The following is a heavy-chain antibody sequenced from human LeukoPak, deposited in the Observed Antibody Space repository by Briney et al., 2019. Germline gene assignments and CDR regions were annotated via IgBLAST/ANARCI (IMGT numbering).Heavy chain of an antibody. CDR1: GFTFSSHS. CDR2: ISSSSRTI. Sequence: GGSLRLSCSASGFTFSSHSMNWVRQAPGKGLEWVSYISSSSRTIHYADSVKGRFTISRDNAKNSLYLQMNSLRDEDTAVYYCARDLSSVPTRWGQGTLVTVSS. CDR3: ARDLSSVPTR. D-gene: IGHD3-10*01. V-gene: IGHV3-48*02. J-gene: IGHJ4*02.